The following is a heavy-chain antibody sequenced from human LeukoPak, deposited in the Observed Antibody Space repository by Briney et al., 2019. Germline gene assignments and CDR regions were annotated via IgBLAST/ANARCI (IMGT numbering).Heavy chain of an antibody. V-gene: IGHV3-23*01. CDR3: ARVGYSGYDYDY. CDR2: ISGSGDST. CDR1: GFPFSSYA. J-gene: IGHJ4*02. Sequence: GGSLRLSCEASGFPFSSYAMSWVRQAPGKGLEWVSVISGSGDSTYYADSVEGRCTSSRDNSKDALYLQMNSLRAEDTAVYYCARVGYSGYDYDYWGQGTLVTVSS. D-gene: IGHD5-12*01.